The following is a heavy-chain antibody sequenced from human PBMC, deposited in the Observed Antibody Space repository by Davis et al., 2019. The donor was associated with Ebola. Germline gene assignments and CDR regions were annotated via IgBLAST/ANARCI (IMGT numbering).Heavy chain of an antibody. CDR1: GYTFTSYD. CDR3: ARAPGHCSGGSCYWGY. Sequence: SVKVSCKASGYTFTSYDISWVRQAPGQGLEWMGGIIPIFGTANYAQKFQGRVTITADESTSTAYMELSSLRSEDTAVYYCARAPGHCSGGSCYWGYWGQGTLVTVSS. D-gene: IGHD2-15*01. V-gene: IGHV1-69*13. J-gene: IGHJ4*02. CDR2: IIPIFGTA.